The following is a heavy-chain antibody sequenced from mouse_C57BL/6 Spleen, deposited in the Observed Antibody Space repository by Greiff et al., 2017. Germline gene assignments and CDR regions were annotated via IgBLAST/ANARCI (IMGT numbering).Heavy chain of an antibody. D-gene: IGHD2-1*01. V-gene: IGHV1-69*01. CDR1: GYTFTSYW. Sequence: VQLQQPGAELVMPGASVKLSCKASGYTFTSYWMHWVKQRPGQGLEWIGEIDPSDSYTNYNQKFKGKSTLTVDKSSSTAYMQLSSLTSEDSAVYYCARKGIYYGNYGYYAMDYWGQGTSVTVSS. CDR2: IDPSDSYT. CDR3: ARKGIYYGNYGYYAMDY. J-gene: IGHJ4*01.